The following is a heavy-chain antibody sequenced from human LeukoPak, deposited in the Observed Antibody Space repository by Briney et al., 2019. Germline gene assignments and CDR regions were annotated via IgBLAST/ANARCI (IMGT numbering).Heavy chain of an antibody. V-gene: IGHV3-30-3*01. J-gene: IGHJ6*02. D-gene: IGHD3-9*01. Sequence: GGSLRLSCAASGFTFSSYAMHWVRQAPGKGLEWVAVISYDGSNKYYADSVKGRFTISRDNSKNTLYLQMNSLRAEGTAVYYCTRDLMDYDVSTGLHHYYMDVWGQGTTVTVSS. CDR2: ISYDGSNK. CDR3: TRDLMDYDVSTGLHHYYMDV. CDR1: GFTFSSYA.